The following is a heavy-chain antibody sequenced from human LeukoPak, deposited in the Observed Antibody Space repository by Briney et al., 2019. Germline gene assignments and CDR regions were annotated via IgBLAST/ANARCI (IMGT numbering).Heavy chain of an antibody. CDR3: ARGRPTYYFDY. V-gene: IGHV3-48*01. CDR2: ISSSSSTI. Sequence: PGGSLRLSCAASGFTFSSYSMNWVRQAPGKGLEWVSYISSSSSTIYYADSVKGRFTISRDNAKNSLYLQMNSPRAEDTAVYYCARGRPTYYFDYWGQGTLVTVSS. J-gene: IGHJ4*02. CDR1: GFTFSSYS.